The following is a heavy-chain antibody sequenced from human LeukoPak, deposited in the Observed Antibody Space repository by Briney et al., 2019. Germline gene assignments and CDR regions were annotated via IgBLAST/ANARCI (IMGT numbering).Heavy chain of an antibody. J-gene: IGHJ2*01. V-gene: IGHV3-13*01. Sequence: TGGSLRLSCAASGFTFSSYDMHWVRQATGKGLEWVSAIGTAGDTYYPGSVKGRFTISRENAKNSSYLQMNSLRAGDTAVYYCARKYYGDYEWYFDLWGRGTLVTVSS. D-gene: IGHD4-17*01. CDR2: IGTAGDT. CDR1: GFTFSSYD. CDR3: ARKYYGDYEWYFDL.